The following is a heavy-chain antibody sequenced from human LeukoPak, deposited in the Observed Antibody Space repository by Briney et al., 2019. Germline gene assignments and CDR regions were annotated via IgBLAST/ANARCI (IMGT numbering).Heavy chain of an antibody. CDR2: IKPKSGGT. J-gene: IGHJ5*02. D-gene: IGHD4-17*01. CDR1: GYTFTGYY. CDR3: ARADYGDSRDEYNWFDP. Sequence: GASVKVSCKASGYTFTGYYMNWVRQAPGQGLEWMGWIKPKSGGTKYAQKFQGRVTMTRETSISTAYMELRRLRSDDTAVYYCARADYGDSRDEYNWFDPWGQGTLVTVSS. V-gene: IGHV1-2*02.